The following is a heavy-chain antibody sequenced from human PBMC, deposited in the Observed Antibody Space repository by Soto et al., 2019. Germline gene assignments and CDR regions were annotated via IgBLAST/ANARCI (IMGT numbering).Heavy chain of an antibody. CDR1: GGSMSSYY. J-gene: IGHJ5*02. CDR2: IYYSGST. V-gene: IGHV4-59*01. Sequence: TSETLSLTCTVSGGSMSSYYWSWIRQPPGKGLEWIGYIYYSGSTNYNPSLKSRVTMSVDTPKNQFSLKLSSVTAADTAVYYCTTNYYDSSGYDNWFDPWGQGTLVTVSS. CDR3: TTNYYDSSGYDNWFDP. D-gene: IGHD3-22*01.